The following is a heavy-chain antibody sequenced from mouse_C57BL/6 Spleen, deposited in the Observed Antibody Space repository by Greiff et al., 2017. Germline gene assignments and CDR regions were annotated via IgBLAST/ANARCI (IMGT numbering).Heavy chain of an antibody. Sequence: QVHVKQPGAELVKPGASVKLSCKASGYTFTSYWMHWVQQRPGRGLEWIGRLDPNSGGTKYNEKFKSKATLTVDKPSSTAYMQLSSLTSEDSAVYYCAREETGTGDFDYWGQGTTLTVSS. V-gene: IGHV1-72*01. CDR3: AREETGTGDFDY. J-gene: IGHJ2*01. D-gene: IGHD4-1*01. CDR2: LDPNSGGT. CDR1: GYTFTSYW.